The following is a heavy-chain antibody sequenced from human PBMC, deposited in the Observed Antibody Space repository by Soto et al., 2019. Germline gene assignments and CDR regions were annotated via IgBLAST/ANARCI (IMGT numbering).Heavy chain of an antibody. D-gene: IGHD5-18*01. CDR2: ISSSSSTI. J-gene: IGHJ4*02. CDR3: AQDGGYSYGPYDY. Sequence: EVPLVESGGGLVQPGGSLRLSCAASGFTFGSYSMNWVRQAPGKGLEWVSYISSSSSTIYYADSVEGRFTISRDNXKNSLYLQMNCLRAEDTAVYYCAQDGGYSYGPYDYWGQGTLVTVSS. CDR1: GFTFGSYS. V-gene: IGHV3-48*01.